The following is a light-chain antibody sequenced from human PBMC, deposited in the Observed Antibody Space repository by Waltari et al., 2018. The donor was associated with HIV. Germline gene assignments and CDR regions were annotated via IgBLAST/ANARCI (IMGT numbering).Light chain of an antibody. CDR3: SSYAGSSMSYA. V-gene: IGLV2-8*01. J-gene: IGLJ1*01. CDR1: SSDVGAFKY. Sequence: QSALTQPPSASGSPGPSVSISCTGASSDVGAFKYVSWYQQHPGKAHKLLIYDVTKRPSGVPDRFSGSKSGNTASLTVSGLQAEDEAHYYCSSYAGSSMSYAFGTGTKVTVL. CDR2: DVT.